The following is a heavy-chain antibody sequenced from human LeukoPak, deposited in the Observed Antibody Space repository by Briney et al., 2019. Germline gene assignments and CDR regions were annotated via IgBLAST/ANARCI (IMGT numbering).Heavy chain of an antibody. CDR3: ARAPKIGYCSSTSCYRWDNWFDP. D-gene: IGHD2-2*01. J-gene: IGHJ5*02. CDR1: GGTFSSYA. Sequence: SVKASCKASGGTFSSYAISWVRQAPGQGLEWMGRIIPILGIANYAQKFQGRVTITADKSTSTAYMELSSLRSEDTAVYYCARAPKIGYCSSTSCYRWDNWFDPWGQGTLVTVSS. CDR2: IIPILGIA. V-gene: IGHV1-69*04.